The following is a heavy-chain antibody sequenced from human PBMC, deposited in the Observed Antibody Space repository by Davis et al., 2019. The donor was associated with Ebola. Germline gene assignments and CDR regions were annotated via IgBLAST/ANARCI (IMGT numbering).Heavy chain of an antibody. CDR3: AKSGLSFGVVKYHYGMDV. CDR1: VITFSSYA. J-gene: IGHJ6*04. CDR2: ISDRGGST. Sequence: GESLKISCTDSVITFSSYAMTWVRQAPGKGLEWVSAISDRGGSTYYADSVKGRFTISRDTSKKTLYLQMNSLRAEDTAVYYCAKSGLSFGVVKYHYGMDVWGKGTTVTVSS. D-gene: IGHD3-3*01. V-gene: IGHV3-23*01.